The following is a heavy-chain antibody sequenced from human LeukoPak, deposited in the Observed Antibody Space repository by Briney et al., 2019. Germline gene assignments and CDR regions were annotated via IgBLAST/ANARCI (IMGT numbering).Heavy chain of an antibody. V-gene: IGHV1-69*05. CDR3: ARDNYAGANWFDP. CDR1: GGTFSSYA. J-gene: IGHJ5*02. Sequence: SVKVSCKASGGTFSSYAISWVRQAPGQGLEWMGGIIPIFGTANYTQKFQGRVTITTDESTSTAYMELSSLRSEDTAVYYCARDNYAGANWFDPWGQGTLVTVSS. CDR2: IIPIFGTA. D-gene: IGHD1-7*01.